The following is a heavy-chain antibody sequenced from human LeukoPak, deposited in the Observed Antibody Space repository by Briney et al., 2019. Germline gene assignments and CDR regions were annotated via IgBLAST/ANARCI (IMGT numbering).Heavy chain of an antibody. CDR3: ARGPTTYCSSTSCYDSFFDY. V-gene: IGHV1-8*03. Sequence: ASVKVSCKASGYTFTSYDINWVRQATGQGLEWMGWMNPNSGNTGYAQKFQGRVTITRNTSISTAYMELSSLRSEDTAVYYCARGPTTYCSSTSCYDSFFDYWGQGTLVTVSS. D-gene: IGHD2-2*01. J-gene: IGHJ4*02. CDR2: MNPNSGNT. CDR1: GYTFTSYD.